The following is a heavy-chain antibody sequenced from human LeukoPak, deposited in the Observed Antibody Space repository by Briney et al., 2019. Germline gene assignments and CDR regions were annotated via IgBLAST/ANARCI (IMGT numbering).Heavy chain of an antibody. J-gene: IGHJ3*02. V-gene: IGHV3-21*06. CDR2: ITSSSTYI. D-gene: IGHD7-27*01. CDR3: AREVTGNDAFDI. CDR1: GFTFSHYS. Sequence: PGGSLRLSCAASGFTFSHYSMNWVRQAPGKGLEWVSSITSSSTYIYYADSVKGRFTISRDNAKNSLYLQMNNLRAEDTAVYYCAREVTGNDAFDIWGQGTMVTVSS.